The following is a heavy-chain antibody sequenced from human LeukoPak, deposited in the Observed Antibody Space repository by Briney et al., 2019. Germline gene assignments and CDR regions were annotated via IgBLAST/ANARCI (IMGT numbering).Heavy chain of an antibody. Sequence: SETLSLTCTVSGGSISSSSCYWGWIRQPPGKGLEWIGSIYYSGSTYYNPSLKSRVTISVDTSKNQFSLKLSSVTAADTAVYYCARQGSYSSSWYYLDYFDYWGQGTLVTVSS. V-gene: IGHV4-39*01. J-gene: IGHJ4*02. CDR1: GGSISSSSCY. D-gene: IGHD6-13*01. CDR2: IYYSGST. CDR3: ARQGSYSSSWYYLDYFDY.